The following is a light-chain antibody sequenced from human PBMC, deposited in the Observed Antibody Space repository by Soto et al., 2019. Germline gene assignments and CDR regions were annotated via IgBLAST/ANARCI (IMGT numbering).Light chain of an antibody. CDR1: SSYVGAYNS. Sequence: QSVLTQPASVSGSHGQSITISCTGTSSYVGAYNSVSWYQQHPVKAPQLMIYEVSNRPSGVSNRFSGSKSGNTASLTISWLPADDETDYYCSSYTSTSAWVFGGETQVTVL. V-gene: IGLV2-14*01. J-gene: IGLJ3*02. CDR3: SSYTSTSAWV. CDR2: EVS.